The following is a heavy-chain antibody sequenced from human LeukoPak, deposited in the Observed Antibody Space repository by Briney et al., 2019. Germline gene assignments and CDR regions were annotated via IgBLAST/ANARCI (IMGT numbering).Heavy chain of an antibody. V-gene: IGHV3-48*01. Sequence: GGSLRLSCAASGFTFSSYSMNWVRQAPGKGLEWVSYISSSSSTIYYADSVKGRFTISRDNAKNSLYLQMNSLRAEDTAVYYCAREYRDWVAFGIWGQGTMVTVSS. D-gene: IGHD3/OR15-3a*01. CDR3: AREYRDWVAFGI. J-gene: IGHJ3*02. CDR1: GFTFSSYS. CDR2: ISSSSSTI.